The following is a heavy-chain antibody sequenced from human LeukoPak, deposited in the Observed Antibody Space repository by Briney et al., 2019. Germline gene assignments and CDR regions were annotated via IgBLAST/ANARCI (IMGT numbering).Heavy chain of an antibody. CDR3: ARDWGAYYHFFDY. J-gene: IGHJ4*02. D-gene: IGHD3-22*01. Sequence: GGSLRLSCAASGFSMSVHWMSWVRQAPGKGLEWVGNIKQDGSERNYVDSVKGRFTISRDNAKKSLYLQMDSLRAEDAAVYYCARDWGAYYHFFDYWGQGTLVTVSS. CDR1: GFSMSVHW. V-gene: IGHV3-7*01. CDR2: IKQDGSER.